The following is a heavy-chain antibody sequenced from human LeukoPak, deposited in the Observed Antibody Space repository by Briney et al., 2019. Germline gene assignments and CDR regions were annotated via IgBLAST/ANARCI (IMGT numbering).Heavy chain of an antibody. CDR3: ARDGGRFSFGFGY. CDR1: GGSISSYY. D-gene: IGHD5-18*01. V-gene: IGHV4-59*01. CDR2: VFYSGST. Sequence: SETLSLTCTVSGGSISSYYWSWIRQPPGKGLEWIGYVFYSGSTNYNPSLKSRVTISVDTSKNQFTLKLSSVTPADTAMYYCARDGGRFSFGFGYWGQGTLVTVSS. J-gene: IGHJ4*02.